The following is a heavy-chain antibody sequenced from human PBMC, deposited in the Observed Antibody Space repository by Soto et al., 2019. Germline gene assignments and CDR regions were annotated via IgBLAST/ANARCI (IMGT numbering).Heavy chain of an antibody. J-gene: IGHJ4*02. CDR2: VGTANANT. D-gene: IGHD1-26*01. Sequence: QVQLVQSGPEVTMPGASVKVSCKTSGYTFTAYGLAWLRQAPGQRPEWLGWVGTANANTNYAEKFQGRVTMTSDRATTTTYMELRSLRADDTAGYYGARERNTDPTADDAVAYWGQGTLVTVSS. CDR1: GYTFTAYG. V-gene: IGHV1-18*01. CDR3: ARERNTDPTADDAVAY.